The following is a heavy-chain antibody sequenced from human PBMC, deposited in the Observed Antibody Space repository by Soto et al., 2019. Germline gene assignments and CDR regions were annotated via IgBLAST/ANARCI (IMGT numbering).Heavy chain of an antibody. J-gene: IGHJ6*02. Sequence: ASVKVSCKASGYTFTSYYMHWERQAPGQGLEWMGIINPSGGSTSYAQKFQGRVTMTRDTSTSTVYMELSSLRSEDTAVYYCAREARASGYSSSWYVDYYYYYGMDVWGQGTTVIVSS. V-gene: IGHV1-46*01. CDR1: GYTFTSYY. CDR2: INPSGGST. CDR3: AREARASGYSSSWYVDYYYYYGMDV. D-gene: IGHD6-13*01.